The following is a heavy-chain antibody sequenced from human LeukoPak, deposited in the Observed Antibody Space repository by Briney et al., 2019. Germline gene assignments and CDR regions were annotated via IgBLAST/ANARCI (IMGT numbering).Heavy chain of an antibody. CDR1: GGSISSGGYS. CDR3: ARGGEQWPGPLYFDY. CDR2: IYHSGST. J-gene: IGHJ4*02. V-gene: IGHV4-30-2*01. Sequence: PSQTLSLTCAVSGGSISSGGYSWSWIRQPPGKGLEWIGEIYHSGSTNYNPSLKSRVTISVDKSKNQFSLKLSSVTAADTAVYYCARGGEQWPGPLYFDYWGQGTLVTVSS. D-gene: IGHD6-19*01.